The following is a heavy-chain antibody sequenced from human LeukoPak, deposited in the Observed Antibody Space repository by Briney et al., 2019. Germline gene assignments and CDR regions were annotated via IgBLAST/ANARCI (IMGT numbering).Heavy chain of an antibody. J-gene: IGHJ4*02. D-gene: IGHD1-26*01. CDR2: IKRETDGGTT. CDR1: GFTFSDYA. CDR3: TTGGGVGAIRTGAY. Sequence: PGGSLRLSCAASGFTFSDYAMNWVRQAPGKGLEWVGRIKRETDGGTTDHAAPVKGRFTISRDDSKNTLYLQMNSLKIEDTAVYYCTTGGGVGAIRTGAYWGQGTLVTVSS. V-gene: IGHV3-15*07.